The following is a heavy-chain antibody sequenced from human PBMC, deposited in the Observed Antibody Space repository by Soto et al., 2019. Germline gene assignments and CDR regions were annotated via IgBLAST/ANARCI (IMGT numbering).Heavy chain of an antibody. CDR2: IYWDDDK. V-gene: IGHV2-5*02. CDR3: AHRRGTGDFDY. D-gene: IGHD7-27*01. J-gene: IGHJ4*02. CDR1: GFSLSTTGMG. Sequence: QITLKESGPTLVKPTQTLTLTCTFSGFSLSTTGMGVGWIRQPPGKALEWLALIYWDDDKHYSPSLKSRLTVTSDTYKNQVVLTMTIMDPVDTARYYCAHRRGTGDFDYWGQGTLVTVSS.